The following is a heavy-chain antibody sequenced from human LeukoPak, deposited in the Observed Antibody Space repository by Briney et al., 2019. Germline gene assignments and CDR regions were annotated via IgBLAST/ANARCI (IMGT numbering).Heavy chain of an antibody. CDR1: GFTFSSYG. J-gene: IGHJ4*02. Sequence: GGSLRLSCAASGFTFSSYGMHWVRQAPGKGLEWVAVISYDGSNKYYADSVKGRFTISRDNSKNTLYLQMNSLRAEDTAVYYCAKDRIPDWGQGTLVTVSS. V-gene: IGHV3-30*18. CDR3: AKDRIPD. D-gene: IGHD2/OR15-2a*01. CDR2: ISYDGSNK.